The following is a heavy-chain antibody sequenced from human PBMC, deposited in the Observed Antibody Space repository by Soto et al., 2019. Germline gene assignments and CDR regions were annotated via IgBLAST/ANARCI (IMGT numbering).Heavy chain of an antibody. CDR3: AKGGSGSYSNAYDI. J-gene: IGHJ3*02. V-gene: IGHV4-39*01. CDR2: IYYSGST. D-gene: IGHD3-10*01. Sequence: SETLSLTCTVSGGSISSISYYWGWIRQPPGKGLEWIGSIYYSGSTYYNPSLKSRVTISVDTSKNQFSLKLSSVTAADTAVYYCAKGGSGSYSNAYDIWGQGTRVTVSS. CDR1: GGSISSISYY.